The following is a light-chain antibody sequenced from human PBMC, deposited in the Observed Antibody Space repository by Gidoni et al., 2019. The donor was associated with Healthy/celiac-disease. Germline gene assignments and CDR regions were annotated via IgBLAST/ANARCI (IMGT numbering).Light chain of an antibody. Sequence: QSVLTQPPSASGTPGQRVTVSCSGSSPNIGSNYVDWYQQLPGTAPKLLIYRNNQRPSGVPDRFSGSKSGASAPLAIRWLRSEDEADYYCAAWDDSLSGWVFGGGTKLTVL. CDR1: SPNIGSNY. CDR3: AAWDDSLSGWV. V-gene: IGLV1-47*01. J-gene: IGLJ3*02. CDR2: RNN.